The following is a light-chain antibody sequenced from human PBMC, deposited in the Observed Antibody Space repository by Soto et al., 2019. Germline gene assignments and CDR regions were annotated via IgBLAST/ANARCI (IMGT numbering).Light chain of an antibody. CDR1: QGVNRYY. V-gene: IGKV3-20*01. CDR2: GAS. CDR3: QQYGSSPLT. J-gene: IGKJ4*01. Sequence: ENVLTQSPGTLSLSPGERATLSRRASQGVNRYYLAWYQQKPGQAPRLLIYGASTRATGIPDRFSGSGSGTDFTLTISRLEPEDFAVYYCQQYGSSPLTFGGGTKVDIK.